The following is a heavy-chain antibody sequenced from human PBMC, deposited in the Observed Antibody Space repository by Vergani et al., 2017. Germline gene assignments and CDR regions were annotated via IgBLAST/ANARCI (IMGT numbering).Heavy chain of an antibody. V-gene: IGHV1-69-2*01. CDR3: ATPQTVTTGGMEV. D-gene: IGHD4-17*01. J-gene: IGHJ6*02. CDR2: VDPEDGET. CDR1: GYTFTDHY. Sequence: EVQLVQSGAEVKKPGATMKISCKVSGYTFTDHYMHWVKQAPGKGLEWMGLVDPEDGETIYAEMFKGRVTIAANTTTDKAHLELSSLRSEKTAVDYRATPQTVTTGGMEVWGQGTTVTVAS.